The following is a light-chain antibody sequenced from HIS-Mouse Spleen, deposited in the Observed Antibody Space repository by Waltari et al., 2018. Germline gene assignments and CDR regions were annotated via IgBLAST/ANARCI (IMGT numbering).Light chain of an antibody. CDR1: HFGSKR. Sequence: YVRPQPPPCSGAPGQPPRTPCLGKHFGSKRVHWYQQKPGQAPVLVIYDDSNRPSGIPERFSGSSSGNTATLTISGVEVGDEADYYCHVWDSSSDHYVFGTGTKVTVL. CDR2: DDS. J-gene: IGLJ1*01. CDR3: HVWDSSSDHYV. V-gene: IGLV3-21*02.